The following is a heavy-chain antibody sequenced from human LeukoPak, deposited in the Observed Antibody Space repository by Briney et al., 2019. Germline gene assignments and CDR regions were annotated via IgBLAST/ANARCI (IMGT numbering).Heavy chain of an antibody. V-gene: IGHV4-59*01. Sequence: SETLSLTCTVSGGSISSYYWSWIRQPPGKGLEWIGYIYYSGSTNYNPSLKSRVTISVDTSKNQFSLKLSSVTAADTAVYYCARDHGWXXDDILTGXXXDHSNYYYYYGMDVWGQGTTVTVSS. D-gene: IGHD3-9*01. J-gene: IGHJ6*02. CDR1: GGSISSYY. CDR2: IYYSGST. CDR3: ARDHGWXXDDILTGXXXDHSNYYYYYGMDV.